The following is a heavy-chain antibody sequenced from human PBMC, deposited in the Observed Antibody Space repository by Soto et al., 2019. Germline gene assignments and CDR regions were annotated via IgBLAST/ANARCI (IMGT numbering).Heavy chain of an antibody. J-gene: IGHJ4*02. D-gene: IGHD2-15*01. CDR1: GYTFTSYG. V-gene: IGHV1-18*01. CDR2: ISAYNGNT. CDR3: AREGYSGGSCGRGFDY. Sequence: GASVKVSCKASGYTFTSYGISWVRQAPGQGLEWMGWISAYNGNTNYAQKLQGRVTMTTDTSTSTAYMELRSLRSDDTAVYYCAREGYSGGSCGRGFDYWGQGTLVTVYS.